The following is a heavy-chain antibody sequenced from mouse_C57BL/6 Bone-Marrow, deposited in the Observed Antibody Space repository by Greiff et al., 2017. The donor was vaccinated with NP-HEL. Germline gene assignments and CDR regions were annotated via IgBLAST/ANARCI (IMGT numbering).Heavy chain of an antibody. CDR1: GYTFTSYW. D-gene: IGHD2-5*01. CDR2: IDPSDSYT. CDR3: YYSNWYFDV. V-gene: IGHV1-50*01. Sequence: QVQLQQSGAELVKPGASVKLSCKASGYTFTSYWMQWVKQRPGQGLEWIGEIDPSDSYTNYNQKFKGKATLTVDTSSSTAYMQLSSLTSEDSAVYYCYYSNWYFDVWGTGTTVTVSS. J-gene: IGHJ1*03.